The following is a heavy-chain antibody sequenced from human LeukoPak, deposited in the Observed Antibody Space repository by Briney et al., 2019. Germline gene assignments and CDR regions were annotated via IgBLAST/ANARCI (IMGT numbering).Heavy chain of an antibody. CDR3: ATALQVAATCDY. J-gene: IGHJ4*02. D-gene: IGHD2-15*01. CDR2: FDPEDGET. CDR1: GYTLTELS. Sequence: ASVKVSCKVSGYTLTELSMHWVRQAPGKGLEWMGGFDPEDGETIYAQKFQGRVTMTEDTSTDTAYMELSSLRSEDTAVYYCATALQVAATCDYWGQGTLVTVSS. V-gene: IGHV1-24*01.